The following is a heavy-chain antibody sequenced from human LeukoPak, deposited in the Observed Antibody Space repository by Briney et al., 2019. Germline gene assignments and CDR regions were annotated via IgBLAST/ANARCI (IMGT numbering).Heavy chain of an antibody. CDR3: ARDRGDSISFFDY. V-gene: IGHV4-31*03. D-gene: IGHD6-6*01. J-gene: IGHJ4*02. Sequence: PSQTLSLTCTVSGGSISSGGYYWSWIRQHPGKGLEWIGYIYYSGSTYYNPSLKSRVTRSVDTSKNQFSLKLSSVTAADTAVYYCARDRGDSISFFDYWGQGTLVTVSS. CDR2: IYYSGST. CDR1: GGSISSGGYY.